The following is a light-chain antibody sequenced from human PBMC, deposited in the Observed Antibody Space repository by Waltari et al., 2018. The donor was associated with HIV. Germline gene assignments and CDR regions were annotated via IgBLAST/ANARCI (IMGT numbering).Light chain of an antibody. CDR3: QAWDSSTAV. CDR1: KLGDKY. J-gene: IGLJ2*01. V-gene: IGLV3-1*01. Sequence: SYELTQPPSVSVSPGQTASITCSGDKLGDKYSCWYQQKPGQSPVMVIYQDSKRPSGIPDRFSGSTSGNTATLTIRGTQAMDEADYYCQAWDSSTAVFGGGTKLTVL. CDR2: QDS.